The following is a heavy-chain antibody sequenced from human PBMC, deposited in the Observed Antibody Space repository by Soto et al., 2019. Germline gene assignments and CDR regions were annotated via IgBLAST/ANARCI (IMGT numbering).Heavy chain of an antibody. J-gene: IGHJ4*02. CDR3: AKDGCSSTSCYYFDY. D-gene: IGHD2-2*01. CDR1: GFTFSSYA. V-gene: IGHV3-23*01. Sequence: GGSLRLSCAASGFTFSSYAMSWVRQAPGKGLEWVSAISGSGGSTYYADSVKGRFTISRDNSKNTLYLQMNSVRAEDTAVYYCAKDGCSSTSCYYFDYWGQGTLVTVSS. CDR2: ISGSGGST.